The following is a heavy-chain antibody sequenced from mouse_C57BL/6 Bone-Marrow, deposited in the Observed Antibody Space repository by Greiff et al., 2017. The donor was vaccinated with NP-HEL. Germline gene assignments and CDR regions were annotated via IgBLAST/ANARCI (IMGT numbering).Heavy chain of an antibody. D-gene: IGHD1-1*01. CDR3: ARWYYGSSLFAY. CDR2: IYPRSGNT. CDR1: GYTFTSYG. V-gene: IGHV1-81*01. Sequence: AQLQQSGAELARPGASVKLSCKASGYTFTSYGISWVKQRTGQGLEWIGEIYPRSGNTYYNEKFKGKATLTADKSSSTAYMELRSLTSEDSAVYFCARWYYGSSLFAYWGQGTLVTVSA. J-gene: IGHJ3*01.